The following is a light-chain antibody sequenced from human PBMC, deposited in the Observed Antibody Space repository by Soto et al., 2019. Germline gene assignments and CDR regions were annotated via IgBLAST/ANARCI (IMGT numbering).Light chain of an antibody. CDR3: SSYTSSSTRV. CDR2: DVI. V-gene: IGLV2-14*03. CDR1: SSDVGRYNY. J-gene: IGLJ3*02. Sequence: QSALTQPASVSGSPGQSIAISCTGTSSDVGRYNYVSWYQHHPGKAPKLMISDVINRPSGVSNRFSGSKSGNTASLTISGLQAEDEADYYCSSYTSSSTRVFGGGTQLTVL.